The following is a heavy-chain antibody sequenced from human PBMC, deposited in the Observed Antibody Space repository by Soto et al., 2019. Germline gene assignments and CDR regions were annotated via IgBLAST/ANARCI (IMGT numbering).Heavy chain of an antibody. CDR3: ARGRDCSGGSCYFTNHHYGMDV. Sequence: SDTLSLTFAVYGGSFSGDYWSWILHPPVNLLELIGEINHSGSTNYNPSLKSRVTISVDTSKNQFSLKLSSVTAADTAVYYCARGRDCSGGSCYFTNHHYGMDVWGQGTTVTVSS. CDR2: INHSGST. CDR1: GGSFSGDY. D-gene: IGHD2-15*01. V-gene: IGHV4-34*01. J-gene: IGHJ6*02.